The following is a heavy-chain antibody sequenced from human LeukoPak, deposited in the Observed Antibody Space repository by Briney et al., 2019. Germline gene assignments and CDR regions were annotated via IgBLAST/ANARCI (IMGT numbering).Heavy chain of an antibody. CDR1: GFTFSSYS. Sequence: GGSPRLSCAASGFTFSSYSMNWVRQAPGKGLEWVSSISSSSSYICYADSVKGRFTISRDNAKNSLYLQMNSLRAEDTAVYYCARDYYGSGNNWFDPWGQGTLVTVSS. V-gene: IGHV3-21*01. J-gene: IGHJ5*02. D-gene: IGHD3-10*01. CDR2: ISSSSSYI. CDR3: ARDYYGSGNNWFDP.